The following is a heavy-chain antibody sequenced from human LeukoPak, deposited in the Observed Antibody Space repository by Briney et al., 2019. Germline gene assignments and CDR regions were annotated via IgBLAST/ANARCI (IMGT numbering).Heavy chain of an antibody. Sequence: GGSLSPSCAASGFTVSTNYMSWVRQPAGKGLEWLSVIYTGGTTFYADSVKGRFTISRDNSKNTLYLQMNSLRADDTAVYYCTKLKGWYGEGYCDHWGQGTLVTVSS. V-gene: IGHV3-53*01. CDR1: GFTVSTNY. CDR2: IYTGGTT. D-gene: IGHD3-10*01. J-gene: IGHJ4*02. CDR3: TKLKGWYGEGYCDH.